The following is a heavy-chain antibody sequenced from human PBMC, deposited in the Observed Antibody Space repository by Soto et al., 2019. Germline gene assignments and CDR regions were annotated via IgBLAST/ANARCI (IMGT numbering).Heavy chain of an antibody. CDR1: GGSISSYY. J-gene: IGHJ4*02. V-gene: IGHV4-59*01. D-gene: IGHD6-6*01. CDR2: IYYSGST. CDR3: ARARGSSPLVNFDY. Sequence: SETLSLTCTVSGGSISSYYWSWIRQPPGKGLEWIGYIYYSGSTNYNPSLKSRVTISVDTSKNQFSLKLSSVTAADTAVYYCARARGSSPLVNFDYWGQGTLVTVSS.